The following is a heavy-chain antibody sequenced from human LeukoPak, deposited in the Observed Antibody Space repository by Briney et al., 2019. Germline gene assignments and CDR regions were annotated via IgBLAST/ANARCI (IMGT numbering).Heavy chain of an antibody. D-gene: IGHD2-15*01. CDR2: INWNGGST. CDR1: GFTFDDYG. Sequence: GGSLRLSCAASGFTFDDYGMSWVRHAPGKGLEWVSAINWNGGSTGYADSVEGRFTISRDNAKNSLYLQMNSLRAEDTALYYCARDSTQPGPVVVAATYAGFDYWGQGTLVTVSS. V-gene: IGHV3-20*04. CDR3: ARDSTQPGPVVVAATYAGFDY. J-gene: IGHJ4*02.